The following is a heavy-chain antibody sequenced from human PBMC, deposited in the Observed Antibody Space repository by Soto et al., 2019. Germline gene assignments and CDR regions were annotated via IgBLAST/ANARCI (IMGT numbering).Heavy chain of an antibody. CDR1: GFTFSSYA. V-gene: IGHV3-30*03. CDR3: ARDSSDYFDS. D-gene: IGHD3-10*01. J-gene: IGHJ4*02. Sequence: GGSLRLSCAASGFTFSSYAMHWVRQAPGKGLEWVAVISYDGYNKYYADSVKGRFTISRDNSRNNLYLQMNSPRAEDTAVYYCARDSSDYFDSWGQGTLVTVSS. CDR2: ISYDGYNK.